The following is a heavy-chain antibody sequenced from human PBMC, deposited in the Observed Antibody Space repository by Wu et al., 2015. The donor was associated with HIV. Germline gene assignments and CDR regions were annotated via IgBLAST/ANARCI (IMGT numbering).Heavy chain of an antibody. CDR1: GYTFTKHY. D-gene: IGHD1-20*01. V-gene: IGHV1-46*01. CDR2: INPGENRI. J-gene: IGHJ3*01. Sequence: QVQLMQSGAEVKKPGASVKVSCKASGYTFTKHYIHWVRQAPGQGLEWMGVINPGENRISYAQRFQGGVAMTRDTSTSTVYMELSSLRSEDMAVYYCATRSISGNMEAFDVWGQGTVVTVSS. CDR3: ATRSISGNMEAFDV.